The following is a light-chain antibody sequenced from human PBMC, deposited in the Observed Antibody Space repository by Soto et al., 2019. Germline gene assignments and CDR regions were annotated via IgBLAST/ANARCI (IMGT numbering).Light chain of an antibody. CDR2: DAS. Sequence: DIQMTQSPSTLSASVGDRVTITCRASQSISSWLAWYQQKPGKAPKLLIDDASCLESGVPSRFSGSGCGTEFTLTISSMQHDDVATYYCQQYNSYSPWTFGQGTKVEIK. V-gene: IGKV1-5*01. J-gene: IGKJ1*01. CDR1: QSISSW. CDR3: QQYNSYSPWT.